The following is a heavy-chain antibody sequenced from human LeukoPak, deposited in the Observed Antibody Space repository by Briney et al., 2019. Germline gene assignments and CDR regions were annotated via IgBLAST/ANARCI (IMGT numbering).Heavy chain of an antibody. CDR1: GYSFTSYW. Sequence: GESLKISCKGSGYSFTSYWIAWVRQMHGQGLERMGIIHPGNSDTRHSPSFQGQVTISADKSSSTAYLQWSSLKASDTAMYYCARTPDSYDSRGFQYWYFDLWGRGTQVTVSS. J-gene: IGHJ2*01. CDR3: ARTPDSYDSRGFQYWYFDL. CDR2: IHPGNSDT. V-gene: IGHV5-51*01. D-gene: IGHD3-22*01.